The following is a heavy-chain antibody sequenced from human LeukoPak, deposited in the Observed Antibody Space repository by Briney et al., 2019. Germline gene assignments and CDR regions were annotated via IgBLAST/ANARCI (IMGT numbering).Heavy chain of an antibody. J-gene: IGHJ4*02. CDR3: ARGISPRNKGAFDY. CDR2: ITPIFGTA. D-gene: IGHD1/OR15-1a*01. Sequence: SVKVSCKASGCTFSSYAISWVRQAPGQGLEWMGRITPIFGTANYAQKFQGRVTITTDESTSTAYMELSSLRSEDTAVYYCARGISPRNKGAFDYWGQGTLVNFSS. V-gene: IGHV1-69*05. CDR1: GCTFSSYA.